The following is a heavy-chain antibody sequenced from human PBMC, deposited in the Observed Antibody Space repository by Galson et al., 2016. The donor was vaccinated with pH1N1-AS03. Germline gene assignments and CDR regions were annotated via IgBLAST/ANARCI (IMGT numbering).Heavy chain of an antibody. J-gene: IGHJ4*02. CDR3: ARGKNSGFDY. CDR1: GDSVSGSRGVA. D-gene: IGHD3-10*01. CDR2: TFYWSEWSN. V-gene: IGHV6-1*01. Sequence: CAISGDSVSGSRGVAWNWIRQSPSRGLEWPGRTFYWSEWSNDYAESVKSRITIDPDTSNNQFSLHLNSVTPEDTAIYFCARGKNSGFDYWGQGTPVTVSS.